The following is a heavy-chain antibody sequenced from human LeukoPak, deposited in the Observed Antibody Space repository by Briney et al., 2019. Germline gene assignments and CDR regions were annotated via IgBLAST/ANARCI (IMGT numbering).Heavy chain of an antibody. J-gene: IGHJ4*02. CDR3: ARGPMVRGVISFFDY. Sequence: WMGXXIPIFGTANYAQKFQGRVTITADKSTSTAYMELSSLRSEDTAVYYCARGPMVRGVISFFDYWGQGTLVTVSS. D-gene: IGHD3-10*01. CDR2: XIPIFGTA. V-gene: IGHV1-69*06.